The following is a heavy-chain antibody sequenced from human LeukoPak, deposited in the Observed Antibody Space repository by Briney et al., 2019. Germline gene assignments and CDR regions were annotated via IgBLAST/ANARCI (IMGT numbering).Heavy chain of an antibody. CDR3: ARDGYSGSSLFDY. CDR2: IHYTGST. CDR1: GGSISSHF. D-gene: IGHD1-26*01. V-gene: IGHV4-59*11. Sequence: KASETLSLTCTVSGGSISSHFWSWIRQPPGKGLEWIGYIHYTGSTNYNPSLKSRVTISVDTSKNQFSLKLSSVTAADTAVYYCARDGYSGSSLFDYWGQGTLVTVSS. J-gene: IGHJ4*02.